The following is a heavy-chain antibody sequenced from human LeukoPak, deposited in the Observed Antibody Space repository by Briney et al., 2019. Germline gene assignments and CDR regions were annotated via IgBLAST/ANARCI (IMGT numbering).Heavy chain of an antibody. CDR3: AREWATGLIDY. D-gene: IGHD5-24*01. CDR2: IYTSGST. J-gene: IGHJ4*02. Sequence: SQTLSLTCTVSGGSISSGSYYWSWIRQPAGKGLEWIGRIYTSGSTNYNPSLKSRVTISVDTSKNQFSLKLSSVTAADTAVYYCAREWATGLIDYWGQGTLVTVSS. V-gene: IGHV4-61*02. CDR1: GGSISSGSYY.